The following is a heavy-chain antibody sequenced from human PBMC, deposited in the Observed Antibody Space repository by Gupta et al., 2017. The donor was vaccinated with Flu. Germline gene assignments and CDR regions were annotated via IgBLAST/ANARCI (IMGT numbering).Heavy chain of an antibody. CDR2: INPHSGGT. Sequence: QVQLVQSGAEVKKPGASVKVSCKTYGYTFTDSYIHWVRQAPGQGLEWMGWINPHSGGTKYAVKFLGRTIMNRDTSISAAYMELIGLRSDDTATYYCAREKAAADNNCFESWGQGTLVTVSS. CDR3: AREKAAADNNCFES. J-gene: IGHJ5*01. D-gene: IGHD6-13*01. CDR1: GYTFTDSY. V-gene: IGHV1-2*02.